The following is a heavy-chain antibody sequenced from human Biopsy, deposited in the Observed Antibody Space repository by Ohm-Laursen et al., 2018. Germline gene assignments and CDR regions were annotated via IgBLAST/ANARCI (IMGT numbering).Heavy chain of an antibody. CDR2: VSYSGNT. J-gene: IGHJ4*02. Sequence: GTLSLTCTVSGVSISSYFWSWIRQPLGRGLEWIGYVSYSGNTKYNPSLKSRVIMSADTSKNQFSLKLSSVTAADTAMYYCAAYYYDSSGYFYAFHYWGQGTLVTVSS. D-gene: IGHD3-22*01. CDR3: AAYYYDSSGYFYAFHY. V-gene: IGHV4-59*08. CDR1: GVSISSYF.